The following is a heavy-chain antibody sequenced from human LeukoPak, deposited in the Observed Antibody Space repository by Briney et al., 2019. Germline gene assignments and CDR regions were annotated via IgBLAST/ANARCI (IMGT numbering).Heavy chain of an antibody. CDR2: INHSGST. V-gene: IGHV4-34*01. CDR3: AATQHIVVVTASPLPFDY. CDR1: GGSFSGDY. Sequence: SETLSLTCAVYGGSFSGDYWSWIRQPPGKGLEWIGEINHSGSTNYNPSLKSRVTISVDTSKNQFSLKLSSVTAADTAVYYCAATQHIVVVTASPLPFDYWGQGTLVTVSS. D-gene: IGHD2-21*02. J-gene: IGHJ4*02.